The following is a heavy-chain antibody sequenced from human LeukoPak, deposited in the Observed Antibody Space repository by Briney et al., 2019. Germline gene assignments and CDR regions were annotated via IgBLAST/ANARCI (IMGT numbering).Heavy chain of an antibody. V-gene: IGHV4-4*07. CDR2: IYTSGST. J-gene: IGHJ5*02. CDR1: GGSISSYY. CDR3: ARERQQLVLAWFDP. Sequence: SETLSLTCTVSGGSISSYYWSWIRQPAGKGLEWIGRIYTSGSTNYNPSLKSRVTMSVDTSKNQFSLKLSSVTAADTAVYYCARERQQLVLAWFDPWGQGTLVTVSS. D-gene: IGHD6-13*01.